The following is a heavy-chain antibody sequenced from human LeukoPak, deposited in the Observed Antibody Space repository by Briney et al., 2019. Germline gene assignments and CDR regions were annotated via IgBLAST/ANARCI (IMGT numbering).Heavy chain of an antibody. CDR1: GFTFSSYA. V-gene: IGHV3-30-3*01. D-gene: IGHD3-22*01. CDR3: AMPDYYDSSGYNFQYFQH. CDR2: ISYDGSNK. Sequence: PGGSLRLSCAASGFTFSSYAMHWVRQAPGKGLEWVAVISYDGSNKYYADSVKGRFTISRDNSKNTLYLQMNSLRAEDTAVYYCAMPDYYDSSGYNFQYFQHWGQGTLVTVSS. J-gene: IGHJ1*01.